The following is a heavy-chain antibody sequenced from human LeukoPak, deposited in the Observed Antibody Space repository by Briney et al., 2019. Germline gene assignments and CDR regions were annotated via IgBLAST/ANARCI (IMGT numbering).Heavy chain of an antibody. CDR3: ARDSRREDSSRSGSRRSFNWFDP. J-gene: IGHJ5*02. D-gene: IGHD3-10*01. CDR2: INPSGGST. CDR1: GYTFTSYY. Sequence: GASVKVSCKASGYTFTSYYMHWVRQAPGQGLEWMGIINPSGGSTSYAQKFQGRVTMTRDMSTSTVYMELSSLRSEDTAVYYCARDSRREDSSRSGSRRSFNWFDPWAREPWSPSPQ. V-gene: IGHV1-46*01.